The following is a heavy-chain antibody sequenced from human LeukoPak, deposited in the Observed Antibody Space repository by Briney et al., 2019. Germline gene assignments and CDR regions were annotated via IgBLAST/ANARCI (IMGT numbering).Heavy chain of an antibody. Sequence: PGGSLRLSCAASGFVYSAFWMSWVRQAPGKGLEWVANIRQDGSEKYYEDSVKGRFTISRDNARNTLFLQMDSLRAEDTAVYYCARESVRRISMRSKGFFDYWGRGTRVTVSS. CDR1: GFVYSAFW. J-gene: IGHJ4*02. V-gene: IGHV3-7*01. D-gene: IGHD3-22*01. CDR2: IRQDGSEK. CDR3: ARESVRRISMRSKGFFDY.